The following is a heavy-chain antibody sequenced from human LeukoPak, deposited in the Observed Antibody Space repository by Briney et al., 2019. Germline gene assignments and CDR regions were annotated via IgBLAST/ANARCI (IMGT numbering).Heavy chain of an antibody. CDR3: ARVLRDISGREYFQD. Sequence: GASVKVSCKASGYTFTSYDINWVRQAPGQGLEWMGWMNPNSGNTNYAQKFQGRVTMTRNTSISTAYMELSSLRSEDTAVYYCARVLRDISGREYFQDWGQGTLVTVSS. D-gene: IGHD3-22*01. CDR2: MNPNSGNT. J-gene: IGHJ1*01. CDR1: GYTFTSYD. V-gene: IGHV1-8*01.